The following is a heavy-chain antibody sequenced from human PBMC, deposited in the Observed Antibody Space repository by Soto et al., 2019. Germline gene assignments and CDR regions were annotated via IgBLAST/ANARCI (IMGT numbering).Heavy chain of an antibody. CDR1: GFTFDDYA. CDR3: AKEGYCSSTSCPVDY. V-gene: IGHV3-9*01. CDR2: ISWNSGSI. J-gene: IGHJ4*02. Sequence: EVQLVESGGGLVQPGRSLRLSCAASGFTFDDYAMHWVRQAPGKGLEWVSGISWNSGSIGYADSVKGRFTISRDNAKNSLYLQMNSLRAEDTALYYCAKEGYCSSTSCPVDYWGQGTLVTVSS. D-gene: IGHD2-2*01.